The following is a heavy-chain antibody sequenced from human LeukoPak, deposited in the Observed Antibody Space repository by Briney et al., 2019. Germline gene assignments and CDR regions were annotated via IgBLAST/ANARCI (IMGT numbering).Heavy chain of an antibody. CDR2: IFPGDSDA. J-gene: IGHJ3*02. D-gene: IGHD3-3*01. CDR3: ARPNDFWSQNAFDM. Sequence: PGESLKISCKVSGYSFTSYWIGWVRQMPGKGLEWMGIIFPGDSDARYSPSFQGQVTISADKSITTAYLQWNTLKASDTAMYYCARPNDFWSQNAFDMWGQGTMVTVSS. CDR1: GYSFTSYW. V-gene: IGHV5-51*01.